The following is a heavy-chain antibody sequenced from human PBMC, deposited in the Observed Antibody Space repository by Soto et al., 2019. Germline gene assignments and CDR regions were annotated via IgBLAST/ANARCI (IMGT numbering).Heavy chain of an antibody. CDR3: AKHPVGYSDLSYSSYYFDY. J-gene: IGHJ4*02. CDR1: GFTFSSYA. D-gene: IGHD1-26*01. Sequence: EVQLLESGGGLVQPGGSLRLSCAASGFTFSSYAMNWVRQAPGKGLEWVSVISGTGGTTYYADSVKGRFTISRDNSKNTLYLQINSLRAEDTAVYYCAKHPVGYSDLSYSSYYFDYWGRGTLVTVSS. V-gene: IGHV3-23*01. CDR2: ISGTGGTT.